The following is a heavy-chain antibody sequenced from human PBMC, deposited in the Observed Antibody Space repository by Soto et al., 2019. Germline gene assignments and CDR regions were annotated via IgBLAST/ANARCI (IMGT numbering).Heavy chain of an antibody. D-gene: IGHD3-3*01. CDR3: ARDSYYDFWSGYYMYYYGMDV. CDR2: IKQDGSEK. J-gene: IGHJ6*02. CDR1: GFTFSSYW. V-gene: IGHV3-7*03. Sequence: GGSLRLSXAASGFTFSSYWMSWVRQAPGKGLEWVANIKQDGSEKYYVDSVKGRFTISRDNAKNSLYLQMNSLRAEDTAVYYCARDSYYDFWSGYYMYYYGMDVWGQGTTVTVSS.